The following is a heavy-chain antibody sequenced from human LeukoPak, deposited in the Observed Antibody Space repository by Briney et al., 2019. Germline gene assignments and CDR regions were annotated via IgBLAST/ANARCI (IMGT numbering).Heavy chain of an antibody. CDR3: ARVGPKYSSSLFDY. J-gene: IGHJ4*02. Sequence: GGSLRLSCAASGFTFSSYWMSWVRQAPGKGLEWVANIKQDGSEKYYVDSVKGRFTISRDNAKNSLYLQMNSLRAEDTAVYYCARVGPKYSSSLFDYWGQGTWSPSPQ. CDR2: IKQDGSEK. CDR1: GFTFSSYW. V-gene: IGHV3-7*03. D-gene: IGHD6-13*01.